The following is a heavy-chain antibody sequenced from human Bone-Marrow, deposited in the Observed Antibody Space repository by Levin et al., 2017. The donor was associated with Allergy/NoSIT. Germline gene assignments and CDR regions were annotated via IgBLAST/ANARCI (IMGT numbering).Heavy chain of an antibody. D-gene: IGHD3-9*01. J-gene: IGHJ4*02. CDR1: GGSFSGYY. CDR2: INHSGST. V-gene: IGHV4-34*01. Sequence: SQTLSLTCAVYGGSFSGYYWSWIRQPPGKGLEWIGEINHSGSTNYNPSLKSRVTISVDTSKNQFSLKLSSVTAADTAVYYCARGAGFDWLLPFDYWGQGTLVTVSS. CDR3: ARGAGFDWLLPFDY.